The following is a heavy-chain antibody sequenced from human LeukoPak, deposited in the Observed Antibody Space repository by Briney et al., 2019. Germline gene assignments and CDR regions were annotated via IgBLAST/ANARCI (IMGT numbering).Heavy chain of an antibody. CDR3: AKAAAGWYFDV. V-gene: IGHV3-9*01. J-gene: IGHJ2*01. Sequence: GGSLRLSCVASGFNFNDYAMHWVRQAPGKGLEWVSGISWNSGTKDYADSVKGRFIISRDYAQRSLFLQMNSLATEDTAFYYCAKAAAGWYFDVWGRGTLVTVSS. D-gene: IGHD6-19*01. CDR1: GFNFNDYA. CDR2: ISWNSGTK.